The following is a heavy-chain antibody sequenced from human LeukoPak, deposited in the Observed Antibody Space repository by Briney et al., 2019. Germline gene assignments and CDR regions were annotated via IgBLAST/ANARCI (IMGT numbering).Heavy chain of an antibody. CDR3: AREDSGYDGFGY. J-gene: IGHJ4*02. D-gene: IGHD5-12*01. CDR2: IKKDGSEK. V-gene: IGHV3-7*03. Sequence: GGSLRLSCTASGFTLSSYWMSWVRQAPGKGLEWVANIKKDGSEKYYVDSVKGRFTISRDNAKNSLYLQMNSLRAEDTAVYYCAREDSGYDGFGYWGQGTLVTVSS. CDR1: GFTLSSYW.